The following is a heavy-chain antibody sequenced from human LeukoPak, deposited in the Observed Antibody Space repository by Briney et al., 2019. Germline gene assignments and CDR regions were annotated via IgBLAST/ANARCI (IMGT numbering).Heavy chain of an antibody. V-gene: IGHV1-18*01. CDR1: GYTLTSYG. Sequence: ASVKVSCKASGYTLTSYGISWVRQAPGQGLEWMGWISAYNGNTNYAQKLQGRVTMTTDTSTSTAYMELRSLRSDDTAVYYCARGDYYDSSGYELGGYWGQGTLVTVSS. J-gene: IGHJ4*02. CDR2: ISAYNGNT. D-gene: IGHD3-22*01. CDR3: ARGDYYDSSGYELGGY.